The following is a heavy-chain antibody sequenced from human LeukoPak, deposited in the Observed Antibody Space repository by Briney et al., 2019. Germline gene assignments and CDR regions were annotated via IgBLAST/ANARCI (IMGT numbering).Heavy chain of an antibody. V-gene: IGHV4-34*01. D-gene: IGHD4-11*01. CDR3: ARGQYYFDY. CDR2: INHSGST. Sequence: SETLSITCAVYGGSFSGYYWSWIRQPPGKGLEWIGEINHSGSTNYNPSLKSRVTISVDTSKNQFSLKLSSVTAADTAVYYCARGQYYFDYWGQGTLVTVSS. J-gene: IGHJ4*02. CDR1: GGSFSGYY.